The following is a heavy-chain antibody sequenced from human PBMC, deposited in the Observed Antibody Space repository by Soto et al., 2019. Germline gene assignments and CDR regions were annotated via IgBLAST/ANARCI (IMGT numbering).Heavy chain of an antibody. CDR2: ISGSGGST. J-gene: IGHJ4*02. CDR1: GFTFSSYA. D-gene: IGHD6-19*01. V-gene: IGHV3-23*01. CDR3: AKVHSSALDY. Sequence: GGSLRLSCAASGFTFSSYAMSWVRQAPGKELEWVSAISGSGGSTYYADSVKGRFTISRDNSKNTLYLQMNSLRDEDTAVYYCAKVHSSALDYWGQGPLVTVSS.